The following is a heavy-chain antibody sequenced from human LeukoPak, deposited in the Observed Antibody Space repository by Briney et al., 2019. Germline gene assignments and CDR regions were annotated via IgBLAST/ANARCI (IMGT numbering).Heavy chain of an antibody. V-gene: IGHV3-30*18. CDR3: AKEIGGSWGGDLDY. CDR2: ISYDGSNK. Sequence: PGRSLRLSCAASRFTFSSYGMHWVRQAPGKGLEWVAVISYDGSNKYYADSVKGRFTISRDNSKNTLYLQMNSLRAEDTAVYYCAKEIGGSWGGDLDYWGQGTLVTVSS. D-gene: IGHD1-26*01. J-gene: IGHJ4*02. CDR1: RFTFSSYG.